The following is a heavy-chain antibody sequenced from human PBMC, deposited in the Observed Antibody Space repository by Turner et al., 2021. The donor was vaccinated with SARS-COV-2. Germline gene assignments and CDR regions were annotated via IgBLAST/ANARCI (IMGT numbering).Heavy chain of an antibody. V-gene: IGHV3-74*02. CDR3: ASAGSSGYQRLYRGRSYYYYYMDV. Sequence: EVKLVESGGGLVRPGGSLRLSCAVSGFTFSRYWMYWVRQAPGKGRVWVSRINREGSSISYADAVKGRFTNARDNAKNTLYLQMNSLRTEDTAMYYCASAGSSGYQRLYRGRSYYYYYMDVWGKGTTVTVSS. CDR2: INREGSSI. D-gene: IGHD2-2*02. J-gene: IGHJ6*03. CDR1: GFTFSRYW.